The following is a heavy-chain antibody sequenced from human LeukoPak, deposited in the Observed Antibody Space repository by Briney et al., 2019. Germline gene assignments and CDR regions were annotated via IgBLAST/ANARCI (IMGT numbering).Heavy chain of an antibody. V-gene: IGHV3-20*04. CDR1: GFIFDDYD. CDR3: ARENTIPADY. J-gene: IGHJ4*02. CDR2: INWNGGAT. D-gene: IGHD3-3*01. Sequence: PGGSLRLSCAASGFIFDDYDMNWVRQAPGKGLEWVSRINWNGGATGYADSVKGRFTISGDNAKNSLYLQMNSLRAEDTAVYYCARENTIPADYWGQGTLVTVSS.